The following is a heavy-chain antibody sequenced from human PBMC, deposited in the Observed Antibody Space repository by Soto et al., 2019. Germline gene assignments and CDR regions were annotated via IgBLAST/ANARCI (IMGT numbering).Heavy chain of an antibody. D-gene: IGHD3-22*01. CDR1: DGCISSNIYY. CDR3: QSTHQYESSGYYVVY. J-gene: IGHJ4*02. Sequence: SETLSLTCTVSDGCISSNIYYWGWIRQPPGKGLEWIGNIHYSVSTYYDSSLKSRVTISVDTSKNQFSLKLSSVTAADTAVYYCQSTHQYESSGYYVVYWGQAILVNVSS. CDR2: IHYSVST. V-gene: IGHV4-39*01.